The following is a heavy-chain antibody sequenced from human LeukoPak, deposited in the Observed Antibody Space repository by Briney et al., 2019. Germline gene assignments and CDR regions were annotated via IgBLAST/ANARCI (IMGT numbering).Heavy chain of an antibody. Sequence: PGGSLRLSCAASGFTFSSYWMTWVRQAPGKGLEWVSYISSSSSTIYYADSVKGRFTISRDNAKNSLYLQMNSLRAEDTAVYYCAREMTVTTGGYWGQGTLVTVSS. D-gene: IGHD4-17*01. CDR1: GFTFSSYW. V-gene: IGHV3-48*04. J-gene: IGHJ4*02. CDR3: AREMTVTTGGY. CDR2: ISSSSSTI.